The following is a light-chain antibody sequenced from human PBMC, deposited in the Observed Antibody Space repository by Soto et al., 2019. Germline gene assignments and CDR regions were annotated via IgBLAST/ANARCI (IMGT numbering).Light chain of an antibody. CDR3: LLYYDGVHV. V-gene: IGLV7-43*01. J-gene: IGLJ1*01. CDR2: STI. Sequence: QTVVTQEPSLTVSPGGTVTLTCASSAGAVTNGQFPNWFQQKPGQAPRALIYSTIYKFSWTPARFSGSLLGDKAALTVSGVQPEDEAEYYCLLYYDGVHVFGTGTKVTVL. CDR1: AGAVTNGQF.